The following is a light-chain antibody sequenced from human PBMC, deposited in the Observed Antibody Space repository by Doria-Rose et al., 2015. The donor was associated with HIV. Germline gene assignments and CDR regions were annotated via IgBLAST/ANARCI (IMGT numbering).Light chain of an antibody. J-gene: IGKJ3*01. V-gene: IGKV4-1*01. Sequence: TQSPESLGMSLGERATLNCKSDQSLLYTSKNYLAWYQQKPGQPPKLLIYWASTRQSGFPARFSGSSSGTDFTLTISSLEAEDVAVYYCQQYYDTPSFGPGTTVDIK. CDR1: QSLLYTSKNY. CDR2: WAS. CDR3: QQYYDTPS.